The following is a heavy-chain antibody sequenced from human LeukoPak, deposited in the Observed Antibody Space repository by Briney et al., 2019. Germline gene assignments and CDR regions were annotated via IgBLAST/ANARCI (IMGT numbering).Heavy chain of an antibody. J-gene: IGHJ4*02. Sequence: SETLSLTCAVYGGSFSGYYWSWIRQPPGKGLEWIGEINHSGSTNYNPSLKSRVTISVDTSKNQFSLKLSSVTAADTAVYYCARGYYYDSSGYSYYFDYWGQGTLVTASS. D-gene: IGHD3-22*01. CDR2: INHSGST. CDR3: ARGYYYDSSGYSYYFDY. CDR1: GGSFSGYY. V-gene: IGHV4-34*01.